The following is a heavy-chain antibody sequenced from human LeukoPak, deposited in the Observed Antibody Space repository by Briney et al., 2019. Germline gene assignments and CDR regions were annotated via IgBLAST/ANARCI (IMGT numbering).Heavy chain of an antibody. V-gene: IGHV3-9*01. CDR2: ISWNSGSI. CDR1: GFTFDDYA. J-gene: IGHJ3*02. Sequence: PGRSLRLSCAASGFTFDDYAMHWVRQAPGKGLEWVSGISWNSGSIGYADSVKGRFTISRDNSKNTLYLQMNSLRAEDTAVYCCARDTDSRGYSSAFDIWGQGTMVTVSS. CDR3: ARDTDSRGYSSAFDI. D-gene: IGHD5-18*01.